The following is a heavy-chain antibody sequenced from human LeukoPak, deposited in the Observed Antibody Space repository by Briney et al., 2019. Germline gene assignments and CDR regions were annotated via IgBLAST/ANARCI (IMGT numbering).Heavy chain of an antibody. CDR1: GFTVSSNY. V-gene: IGHV3-53*01. CDR3: ARLSGDYFDY. Sequence: GGSLRLSCAAPGFTVSSNYMSWVRQAPGKGLEWVSVIYSGGSTYYADSVKGRFTISRDNSKNTLYLQMNSLRAEDTAVYYCARLSGDYFDYWGQGTLVTVSS. CDR2: IYSGGST. D-gene: IGHD4-17*01. J-gene: IGHJ4*02.